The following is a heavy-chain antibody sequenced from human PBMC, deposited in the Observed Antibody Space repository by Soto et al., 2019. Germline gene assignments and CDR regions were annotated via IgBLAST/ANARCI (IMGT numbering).Heavy chain of an antibody. Sequence: SETLSLTCAVYGGSFSGYYWSWIRQPPGKGLEWIGEINHSGSTNYNPSLKSRVTISVDTSKNQFSLKLSSVTAADTAVYYCARALFDPWGQGTLVTVS. V-gene: IGHV4-34*01. CDR2: INHSGST. CDR3: ARALFDP. J-gene: IGHJ5*02. CDR1: GGSFSGYY.